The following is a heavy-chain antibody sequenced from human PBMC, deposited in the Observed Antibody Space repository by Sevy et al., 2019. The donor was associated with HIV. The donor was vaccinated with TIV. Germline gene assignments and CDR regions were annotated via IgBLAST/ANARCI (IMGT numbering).Heavy chain of an antibody. Sequence: GGSLRLSCAASGFTFSSYSMNWVRQAPGKGLEWVSSISSSSSYIYYADSVKGRFTISRDNAKNSLYLQMNSLRAEDTAVYYCARSGRLWTGDYYYGMDVWGQGTTVTVSS. J-gene: IGHJ6*02. D-gene: IGHD3-10*01. CDR2: ISSSSSYI. CDR1: GFTFSSYS. V-gene: IGHV3-21*01. CDR3: ARSGRLWTGDYYYGMDV.